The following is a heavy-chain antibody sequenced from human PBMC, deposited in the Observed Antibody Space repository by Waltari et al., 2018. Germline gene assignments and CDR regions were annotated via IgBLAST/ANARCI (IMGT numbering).Heavy chain of an antibody. J-gene: IGHJ6*02. D-gene: IGHD3-9*01. CDR2: IYYSGNT. Sequence: QVQLQESGPGLVKPSKTLSLTCTVSGGSINNYYWSWIRQPPGKGLEWIGFIYYSGNTNYSPSLRSRVTISIDTSKSQFSLKLTSVTAADTAVYYCARGRLRDFDVDYQFYYAMDVRGQGTTVAVSS. CDR1: GGSINNYY. CDR3: ARGRLRDFDVDYQFYYAMDV. V-gene: IGHV4-59*13.